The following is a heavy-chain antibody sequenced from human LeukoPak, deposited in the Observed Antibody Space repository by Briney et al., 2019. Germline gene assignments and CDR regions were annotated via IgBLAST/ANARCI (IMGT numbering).Heavy chain of an antibody. CDR2: TYGGGST. V-gene: IGHV3-53*01. CDR3: ARGGRDAFDI. Sequence: PGGSLRLSCAASGLSVSGNYISWVRQPPGQGLEWVSVTYGGGSTYYADSVKGRFTISRDNSKNKRFLQMNSLRAEDTAVYYCARGGRDAFDIWGQGRMVTVSS. CDR1: GLSVSGNY. J-gene: IGHJ3*02.